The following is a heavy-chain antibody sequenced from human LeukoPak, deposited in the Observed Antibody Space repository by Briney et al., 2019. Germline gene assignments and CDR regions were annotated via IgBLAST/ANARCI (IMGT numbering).Heavy chain of an antibody. CDR3: ARTAQYGSSWSDY. D-gene: IGHD6-13*01. Sequence: ASVNVSCKASDYTFTKYGITGVRQAPGHGREWMGWISAYNGNTDYAQKLQGRVTMTTDTSTSTAYMELRSLRSDDTAVYYCARTAQYGSSWSDYWGQGPLVTVSS. V-gene: IGHV1-18*01. CDR2: ISAYNGNT. J-gene: IGHJ4*02. CDR1: DYTFTKYG.